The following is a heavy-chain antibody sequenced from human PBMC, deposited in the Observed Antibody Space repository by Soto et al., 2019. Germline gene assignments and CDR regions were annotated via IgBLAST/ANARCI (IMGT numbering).Heavy chain of an antibody. D-gene: IGHD3-9*01. CDR3: ARSAYYDILTGYDNVMGY. Sequence: QVQLVQSGAEVKKPGASVKVSCKASGYTFTSYGISWVRQAPGQGLEWMGWTSAYNGNTNYAQKLQGRVTMTTDISTCTADMELRSLRSADTALDYCARSAYYDILTGYDNVMGYWGQGTLVTVSS. J-gene: IGHJ4*02. V-gene: IGHV1-18*01. CDR1: GYTFTSYG. CDR2: TSAYNGNT.